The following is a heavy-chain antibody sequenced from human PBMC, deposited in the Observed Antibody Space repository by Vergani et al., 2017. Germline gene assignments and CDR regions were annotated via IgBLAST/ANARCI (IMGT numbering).Heavy chain of an antibody. J-gene: IGHJ4*02. Sequence: QVQLVQSGAEVKKPGSSVKVSCKASGGTFSSYAISWVRQAPGQGLEWMGGIIPIFGTANYAQKFQGRVTITADESTSTAYMELSSLRSEDTAVYYCARDVGAGIAVAGETSDYWGQGTLVTVSS. D-gene: IGHD6-19*01. CDR1: GGTFSSYA. CDR3: ARDVGAGIAVAGETSDY. V-gene: IGHV1-69*01. CDR2: IIPIFGTA.